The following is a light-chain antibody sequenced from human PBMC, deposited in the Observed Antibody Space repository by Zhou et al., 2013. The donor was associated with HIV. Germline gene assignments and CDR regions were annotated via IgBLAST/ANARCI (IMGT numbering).Light chain of an antibody. CDR2: GAS. Sequence: EIILTQSPDTLSMSPGERATLSCRANQTVNSIYLAWFQQKLGQAPRLLIYGASSRATGIPDRFSGSGSGTDFTLTISRLEPEDFAVYYCQQYGGSPRITFGQGTRLE. CDR3: QQYGGSPRIT. V-gene: IGKV3-20*01. J-gene: IGKJ5*01. CDR1: QTVNSIY.